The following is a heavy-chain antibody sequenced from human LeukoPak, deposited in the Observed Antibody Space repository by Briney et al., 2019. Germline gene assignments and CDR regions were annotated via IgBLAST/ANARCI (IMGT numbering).Heavy chain of an antibody. V-gene: IGHV4-31*03. Sequence: SQTLSLTCTVSGGSISSGGYYWSWIRQHPGKGLEWIGHIYYTGSTHYNPSLKSRVSISVDTSKNQFSLKLSSVTAADTAVYYCARDEAAAGTGDAFDIWGQGTMVTVSS. D-gene: IGHD6-13*01. CDR3: ARDEAAAGTGDAFDI. CDR2: IYYTGST. CDR1: GGSISSGGYY. J-gene: IGHJ3*02.